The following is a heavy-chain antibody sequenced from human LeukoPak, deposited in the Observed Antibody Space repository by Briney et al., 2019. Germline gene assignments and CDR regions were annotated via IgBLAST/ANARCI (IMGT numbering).Heavy chain of an antibody. Sequence: GGSLRLSCAASGFTFSSYGMHWVRQAPGKGLEWVAVISYDGSNKYYADSVKGRFTISRDNSKNTLYLQMNSLRAEDTAVYYCAKGLGYCSSTSCYVYYYYGMDVWGQGTTVTVSS. CDR3: AKGLGYCSSTSCYVYYYYGMDV. D-gene: IGHD2-2*01. J-gene: IGHJ6*02. V-gene: IGHV3-30*18. CDR1: GFTFSSYG. CDR2: ISYDGSNK.